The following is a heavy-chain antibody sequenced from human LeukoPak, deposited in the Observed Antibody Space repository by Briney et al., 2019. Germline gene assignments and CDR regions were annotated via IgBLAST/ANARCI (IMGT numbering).Heavy chain of an antibody. Sequence: LGESLEISCKGSEYSFTSYWFGGARQMPGKGLEWLGIIYPEESGTRYSPSFQGQVTFPADESIRTAYLLWSSQNASETALHYWARLPEYGAGSYLVFYGMDVWGQGTTVTVSS. CDR1: EYSFTSYW. J-gene: IGHJ6*02. D-gene: IGHD3-10*01. CDR2: IYPEESGT. V-gene: IGHV5-51*01. CDR3: ARLPEYGAGSYLVFYGMDV.